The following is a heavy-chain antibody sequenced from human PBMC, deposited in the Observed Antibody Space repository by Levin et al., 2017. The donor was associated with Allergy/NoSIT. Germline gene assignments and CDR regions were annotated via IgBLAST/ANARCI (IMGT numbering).Heavy chain of an antibody. D-gene: IGHD2-2*02. CDR2: IGTAGDT. J-gene: IGHJ5*02. V-gene: IGHV3-13*01. CDR3: ARGGGDYCSSTSCYTKSWFDP. Sequence: GESLKISCAASGFTFSSYDMHWVRQATGKGLEWVSAIGTAGDTYYPGSVKGRFTISRENAKNSLYLQMNSLRAGDTAVYYCARGGGDYCSSTSCYTKSWFDPWGQGTLVTVSS. CDR1: GFTFSSYD.